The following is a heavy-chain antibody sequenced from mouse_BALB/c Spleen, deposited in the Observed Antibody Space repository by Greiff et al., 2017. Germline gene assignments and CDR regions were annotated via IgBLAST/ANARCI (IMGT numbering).Heavy chain of an antibody. J-gene: IGHJ2*01. Sequence: VQLKQSGAELVKPGASVKLSCTASGFNIKDSYMHWVKQRPEQGLEWIGRIDPANGNTKYDPKFQGKDTMTADTSSNTTYLQLSSLTSEDTAVYYCASTMITTWDDYWGQGTTLTVSS. CDR2: IDPANGNT. CDR1: GFNIKDSY. D-gene: IGHD2-4*01. V-gene: IGHV14-3*02. CDR3: ASTMITTWDDY.